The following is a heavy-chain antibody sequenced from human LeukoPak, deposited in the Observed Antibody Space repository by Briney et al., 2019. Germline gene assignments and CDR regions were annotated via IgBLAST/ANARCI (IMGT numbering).Heavy chain of an antibody. J-gene: IGHJ3*02. D-gene: IGHD1-14*01. CDR2: ISHIGST. CDR1: GASISGHY. V-gene: IGHV4-59*11. Sequence: SETLSLTCTVSGASISGHYLTWLRQPPGKGLEWIGYISHIGSTNYNPSLKSRVTISVDTSKNQFSLKLISVTAADTAVYYCARDRISINAPDMWGQGTMVTVSS. CDR3: ARDRISINAPDM.